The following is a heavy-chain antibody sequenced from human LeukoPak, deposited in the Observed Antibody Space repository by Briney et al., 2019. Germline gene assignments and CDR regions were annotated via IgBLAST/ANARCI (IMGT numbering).Heavy chain of an antibody. CDR1: GFTFSDYW. V-gene: IGHV3-7*01. CDR2: IIKDGSEK. D-gene: IGHD3-16*01. Sequence: PGRSLRLSCEVSGFTFSDYWMAWVRQAPGKGRKWVANIIKDGSEKTYVDSVKGRFAISRDNAKNSALSQMDSLKVEDTAHYSCGRWGMSATIDHWGQGTVVSVSS. CDR3: GRWGMSATIDH. J-gene: IGHJ5*02.